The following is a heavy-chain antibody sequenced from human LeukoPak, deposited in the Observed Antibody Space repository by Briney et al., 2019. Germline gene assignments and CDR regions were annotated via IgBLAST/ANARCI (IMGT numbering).Heavy chain of an antibody. V-gene: IGHV3-23*01. Sequence: GSLRLPCAASGFPFSSYTMSWVRQAPGKGLEWVSTITTSDGNTYYADSVKGWFTVSRDNSKNTLFLQMNSLRAEDTAVYYCAKSFGDYANFDYWGQGTLVTVSS. D-gene: IGHD4-17*01. CDR2: ITTSDGNT. J-gene: IGHJ4*02. CDR3: AKSFGDYANFDY. CDR1: GFPFSSYT.